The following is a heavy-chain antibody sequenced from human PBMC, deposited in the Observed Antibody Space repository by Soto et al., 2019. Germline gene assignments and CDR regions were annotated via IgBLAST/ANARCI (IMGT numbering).Heavy chain of an antibody. D-gene: IGHD3-16*01. V-gene: IGHV3-48*02. J-gene: IGHJ4*02. CDR1: GFTFSSHA. CDR3: ARDARNADYDY. CDR2: IHSIRSII. Sequence: EVQLVESGGGLVQPGGSLRLSCAVSGFTFSSHAMNWVRQAPGKGLEWVSYIHSIRSIIYYADSVKGRFTISRDNAKNSLYLQMESLRDEVTAVYYCARDARNADYDYWGQGTLVTVSS.